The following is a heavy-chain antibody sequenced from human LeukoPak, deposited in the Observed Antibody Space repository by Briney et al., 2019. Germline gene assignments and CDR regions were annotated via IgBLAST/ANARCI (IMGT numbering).Heavy chain of an antibody. CDR1: GYTFTGYY. V-gene: IGHV1-2*02. J-gene: IGHJ4*01. CDR3: ARDSWDGYSYGGRRFDY. CDR2: INPNSGGT. D-gene: IGHD5-18*01. Sequence: ASVKVSCKASGYTFTGYYMHWVQQAPGQGHEWMEWINPNSGGTNYEQKFQGRVTMTRDTSISTAYMELSRLRSDNTDVYYCARDSWDGYSYGGRRFDYWGQGTLVNVSS.